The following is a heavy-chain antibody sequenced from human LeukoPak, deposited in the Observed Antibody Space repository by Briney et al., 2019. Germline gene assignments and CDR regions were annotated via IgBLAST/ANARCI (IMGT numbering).Heavy chain of an antibody. J-gene: IGHJ3*02. Sequence: PSETLSLTCTVSGGSISSYYWSWIRQPPGKGLEWIAYIYYSGSTDYNPLLKSRVTISLDTSKNQFSLKLSSVTAADTAVYYCARHDPIVGTPDAFDIWGQGTMVTVSS. CDR3: ARHDPIVGTPDAFDI. CDR1: GGSISSYY. V-gene: IGHV4-59*08. D-gene: IGHD1-26*01. CDR2: IYYSGST.